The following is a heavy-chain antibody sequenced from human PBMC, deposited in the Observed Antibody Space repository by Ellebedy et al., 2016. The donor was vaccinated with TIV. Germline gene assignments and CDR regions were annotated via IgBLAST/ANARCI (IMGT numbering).Heavy chain of an antibody. D-gene: IGHD4-17*01. CDR3: ARGGGDYGDNADY. J-gene: IGHJ4*02. CDR2: IFYSGVT. CDR1: GGSISTTSYY. V-gene: IGHV4-39*07. Sequence: MPSETLSLTCTVSGGSISTTSYYWDWIRQPPGKGLEWIGSIFYSGVTYYNPSLKSRVTISVDRSKNQFSLKLYSVTAADTAVYYCARGGGDYGDNADYWGQGTLVTVSS.